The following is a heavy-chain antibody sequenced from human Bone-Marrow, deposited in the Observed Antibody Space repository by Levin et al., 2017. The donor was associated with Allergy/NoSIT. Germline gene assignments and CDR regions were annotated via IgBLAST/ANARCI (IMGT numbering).Heavy chain of an antibody. J-gene: IGHJ4*02. CDR1: GFTFSDFW. Sequence: GESLKISCAASGFTFSDFWMHWVRQVPGKGLMYVSTIGRNGTGANYADSVKGRFTISRDNTKKTLFLQMNSLRVEDSALYYCTNGLTGEASWGRGTLVTVSS. D-gene: IGHD7-27*01. CDR3: TNGLTGEAS. V-gene: IGHV3-74*01. CDR2: IGRNGTGA.